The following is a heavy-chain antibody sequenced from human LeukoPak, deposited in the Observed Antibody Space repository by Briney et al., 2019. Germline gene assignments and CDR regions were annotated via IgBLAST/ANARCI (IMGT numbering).Heavy chain of an antibody. CDR3: ARWSLRGCSGSPCFDY. CDR1: GGSFSGYF. CDR2: LTESGRT. J-gene: IGHJ4*02. Sequence: SETLSLTCAVYGGSFSGYFWSWIRQPPGKGLEWIGELTESGRTSYNPSLKSRVTIAEDTSKNQFSLKLSSVTAADTAVYYCARWSLRGCSGSPCFDYWAREPWSPSPQ. D-gene: IGHD2-15*01. V-gene: IGHV4-34*01.